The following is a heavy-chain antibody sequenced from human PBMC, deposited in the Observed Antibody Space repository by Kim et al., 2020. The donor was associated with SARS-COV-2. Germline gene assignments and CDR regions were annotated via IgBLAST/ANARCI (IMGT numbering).Heavy chain of an antibody. CDR3: ARVAPITMVRGVIPYYYYGMDV. V-gene: IGHV3-7*03. D-gene: IGHD3-10*01. J-gene: IGHJ6*02. Sequence: GGSLRLSCAASGFTFSSYWMSWVRQAPGKGLEWVANIKQDGSEKYYVDSVKCRFTISRDNAKNSLYLQMNSLRAEDTAVYYCARVAPITMVRGVIPYYYYGMDVWGQGPTVTVSS. CDR1: GFTFSSYW. CDR2: IKQDGSEK.